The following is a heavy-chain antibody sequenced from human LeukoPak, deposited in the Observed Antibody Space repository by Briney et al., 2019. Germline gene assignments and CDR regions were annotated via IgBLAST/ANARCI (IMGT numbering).Heavy chain of an antibody. V-gene: IGHV4-59*01. CDR1: GGSISSYY. J-gene: IGHJ2*01. CDR3: ARDPGVTGVSQHWHFDL. D-gene: IGHD3-10*01. CDR2: FFYSGST. Sequence: SETLSLTCTVSGGSISSYYWSWIRQPPGKGLEWIGYFFYSGSTNYNPSLKSRLTISADTSKNQFSLRLNSVTAADTAVYYCARDPGVTGVSQHWHFDLWGRGTLVPVSS.